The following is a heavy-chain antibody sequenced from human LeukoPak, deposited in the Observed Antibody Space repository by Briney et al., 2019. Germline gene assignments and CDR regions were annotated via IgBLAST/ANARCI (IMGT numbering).Heavy chain of an antibody. J-gene: IGHJ4*02. CDR3: ARALRGSGSLYYFDY. CDR2: SYYSGST. Sequence: TSSETLSLTCTVSGGSISSSSYYWGWIRQPPGKGLEWIGSSYYSGSTYYNPSLKSRVTISVDTSKNQFSLKLSSVTAADTAVYYCARALRGSGSLYYFDYWGQGTLVTVSS. D-gene: IGHD3-10*01. CDR1: GGSISSSSYY. V-gene: IGHV4-39*01.